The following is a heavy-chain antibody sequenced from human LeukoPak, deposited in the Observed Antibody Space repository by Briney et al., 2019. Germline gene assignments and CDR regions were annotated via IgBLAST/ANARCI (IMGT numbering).Heavy chain of an antibody. CDR3: AIALAAIVPWFDP. V-gene: IGHV3-11*01. CDR1: GFTFSDYY. CDR2: ISSSGSTI. D-gene: IGHD6-25*01. J-gene: IGHJ5*02. Sequence: GGSLCLSCAASGFTFSDYYMSWIRQAPGKGLEWVSYISSSGSTIYYAYSVKGRFTNSRDNAKNSLLLQMNSLRAEDTAVYCCAIALAAIVPWFDPWGQGTLVTVSS.